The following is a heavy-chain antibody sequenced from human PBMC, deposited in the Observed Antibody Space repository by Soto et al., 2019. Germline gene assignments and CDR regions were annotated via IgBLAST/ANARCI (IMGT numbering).Heavy chain of an antibody. Sequence: PGGSLRLSCAASGFTFSSYWMHWVRQAPGKGLVWVSGIKTDGSDTRYADFVKGRFTISRDNADNILFLQMISLLAEDAAVYYCSRDFEGLAWGKGTLVTVSS. CDR2: IKTDGSDT. V-gene: IGHV3-74*01. J-gene: IGHJ5*02. CDR1: GFTFSSYW. CDR3: SRDFEGLA.